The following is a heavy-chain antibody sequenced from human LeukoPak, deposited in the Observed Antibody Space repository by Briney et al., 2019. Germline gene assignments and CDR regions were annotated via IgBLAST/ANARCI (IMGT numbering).Heavy chain of an antibody. CDR3: ARVRSGGFDY. CDR1: GGPSGSASCD. J-gene: IGHJ4*02. Sequence: SGTLSLTSPASGGPSGSASCDWTWVRQPADKRRECNGRIYTSGSTNYNPSLKSRVNISVDTSKNQFSLKLSSVTAADGGVYYCARVRSGGFDYWGQGTLVTVPP. D-gene: IGHD2-15*01. V-gene: IGHV4-61*02. CDR2: IYTSGST.